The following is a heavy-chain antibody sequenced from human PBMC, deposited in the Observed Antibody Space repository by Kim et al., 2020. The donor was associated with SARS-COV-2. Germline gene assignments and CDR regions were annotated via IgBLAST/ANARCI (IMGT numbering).Heavy chain of an antibody. V-gene: IGHV4-31*03. CDR1: GGSISSGGYY. CDR2: IYYSGST. J-gene: IGHJ4*02. Sequence: SETLSLTCTVSGGSISSGGYYWSWIRQHPGKGLEWIGYIYYSGSTYYNPSLKSRVTISVDTSKNQFSLKLSSVTAADTAVYYCARGGRRFGELFSDSWGQGTLVTVSS. CDR3: ARGGRRFGELFSDS. D-gene: IGHD3-10*01.